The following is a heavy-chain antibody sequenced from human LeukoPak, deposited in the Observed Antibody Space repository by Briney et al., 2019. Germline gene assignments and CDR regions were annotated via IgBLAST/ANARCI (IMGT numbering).Heavy chain of an antibody. CDR2: INPTSGGT. J-gene: IGHJ6*03. D-gene: IGHD3-10*01. CDR3: ARVYYGSGSLHYYYYYMDV. CDR1: GYTFKGYY. Sequence: ASVKVSCKASGYTFKGYYMHWVRQAPGQGLEWMGWINPTSGGTKYAQKFQGRVTMTRDTSINTSYMELSRLRSDDTAVYYCARVYYGSGSLHYYYYYMDVWGKGTTVTISS. V-gene: IGHV1-2*02.